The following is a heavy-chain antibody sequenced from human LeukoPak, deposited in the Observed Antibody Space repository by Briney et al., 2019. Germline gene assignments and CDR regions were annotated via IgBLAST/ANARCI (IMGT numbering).Heavy chain of an antibody. CDR1: GYTFTGYY. V-gene: IGHV1-2*06. J-gene: IGHJ4*02. CDR3: ARGLSYCYDSSGYHNFDY. CDR2: INPNSGGT. D-gene: IGHD3-22*01. Sequence: ASVKVSCKASGYTFTGYYMHWVRQAPGQGREWMGRINPNSGGTNYAQKFQGRVTMTRDTSISTAYMELSRLRSDDTAVYYCARGLSYCYDSSGYHNFDYWGQGTLVTVSS.